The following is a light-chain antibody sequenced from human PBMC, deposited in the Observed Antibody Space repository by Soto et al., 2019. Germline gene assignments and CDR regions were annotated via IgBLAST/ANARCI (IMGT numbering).Light chain of an antibody. Sequence: EIVLTQSPGTPSLSPGERATLSCRASQSVRSTYLAWYQQKPGQAPSLLIYGASNRATGIPDRFSGSGSGTDFTLTISRLEPEDFAVYYCQQYGSSPLTFGGGTKVDIK. V-gene: IGKV3-20*01. CDR2: GAS. CDR1: QSVRSTY. J-gene: IGKJ4*01. CDR3: QQYGSSPLT.